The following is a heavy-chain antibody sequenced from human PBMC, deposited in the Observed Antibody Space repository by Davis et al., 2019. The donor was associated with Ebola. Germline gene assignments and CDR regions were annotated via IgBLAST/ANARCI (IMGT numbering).Heavy chain of an antibody. D-gene: IGHD1-1*01. J-gene: IGHJ4*02. Sequence: ASVKVSCKASGDTFSNYAFNWVRQAPGQGLEWMGIIHPSGGRTTYAQKFQGRVTMTRDTSTSTDYMELSSLRSEDTAVYYCARDFAEHWTFDYWGQGTLVTVSS. CDR3: ARDFAEHWTFDY. CDR1: GDTFSNYA. V-gene: IGHV1-46*01. CDR2: IHPSGGRT.